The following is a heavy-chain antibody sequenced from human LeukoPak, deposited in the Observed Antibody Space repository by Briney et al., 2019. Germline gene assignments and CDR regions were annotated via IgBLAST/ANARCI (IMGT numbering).Heavy chain of an antibody. J-gene: IGHJ4*02. Sequence: SETLSLTCAVYGGSFSGYYWSWIRQPQGKGMEWNGEINHSGSANYNPSLKSRVTISVDTSKNQFSLKVSSVTAADTAVYYCARGGTTVTTKTHTPLFEYWGQGTLVTVSS. CDR1: GGSFSGYY. CDR2: INHSGSA. D-gene: IGHD4-17*01. V-gene: IGHV4-34*01. CDR3: ARGGTTVTTKTHTPLFEY.